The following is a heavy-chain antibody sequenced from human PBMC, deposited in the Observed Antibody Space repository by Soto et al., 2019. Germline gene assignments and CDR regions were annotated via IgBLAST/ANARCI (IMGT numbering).Heavy chain of an antibody. J-gene: IGHJ3*02. Sequence: QVQLVQSGTEVKKPGASVKVSCKASGYTFTNYGVSWVRQAPGQGLEWMGWISTYNGNTHYAQNFHDLVTMTTDTSTSTAYMELRSLRSDDTAVYYCARDQNYYNSGGAFDIWGQGTMVTVSS. CDR3: ARDQNYYNSGGAFDI. CDR1: GYTFTNYG. CDR2: ISTYNGNT. V-gene: IGHV1-18*01. D-gene: IGHD3-10*01.